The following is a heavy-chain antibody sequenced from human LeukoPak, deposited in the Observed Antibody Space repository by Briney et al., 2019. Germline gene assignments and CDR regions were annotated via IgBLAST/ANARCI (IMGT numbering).Heavy chain of an antibody. J-gene: IGHJ6*02. CDR3: ARSIRGGVVVATAIKKYYYGMDV. CDR1: GFTFSSYA. CDR2: ISYDGSSK. V-gene: IGHV3-30-3*01. Sequence: PGGSLRLSCAASGFTFSSYAMHWVRQAPGKGLEWVAVISYDGSSKYYADSVKGRFTISRDNSKNTLYLQMNSLRAEDTAVYYCARSIRGGVVVATAIKKYYYGMDVWGQGTTVTVSS. D-gene: IGHD2-15*01.